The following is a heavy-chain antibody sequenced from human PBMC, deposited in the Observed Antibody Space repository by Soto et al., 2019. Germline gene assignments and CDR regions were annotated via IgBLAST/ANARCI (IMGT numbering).Heavy chain of an antibody. CDR2: ISDVGGTT. CDR3: ATSSGWYFNY. CDR1: GFTFSSFA. D-gene: IGHD6-19*01. V-gene: IGHV3-23*01. J-gene: IGHJ4*02. Sequence: GGSLRLSCAASGFTFSSFAMTWVRQAPGKGLERVSGISDVGGTTYYADSVEGRFTISRDNSKSTLYLQMNSLTTEDTAVYFCATSSGWYFNYWGLGTLVTVSS.